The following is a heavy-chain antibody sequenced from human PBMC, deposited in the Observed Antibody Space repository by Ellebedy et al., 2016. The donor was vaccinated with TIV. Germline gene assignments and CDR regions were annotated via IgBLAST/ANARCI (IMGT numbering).Heavy chain of an antibody. V-gene: IGHV1-46*01. CDR3: ARDLSHDSGTYYKPLWY. CDR2: NNPGADST. D-gene: IGHD3-10*01. J-gene: IGHJ4*02. Sequence: AASVKVSCKASGYTFMTSHMHWVRQAPGRGLEWVGINNPGADSTTYAQKFQGRVTMTRDTSTSTVYMDLSSLRSDDTAVYYCARDLSHDSGTYYKPLWYWGQGTLVTVSS. CDR1: GYTFMTSH.